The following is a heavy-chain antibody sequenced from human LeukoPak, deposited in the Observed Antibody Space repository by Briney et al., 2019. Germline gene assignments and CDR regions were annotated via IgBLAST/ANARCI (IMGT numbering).Heavy chain of an antibody. CDR3: ARYWSSAWFGY. V-gene: IGHV5-51*01. CDR1: GYSFTNYW. D-gene: IGHD6-25*01. CDR2: INPANSDI. J-gene: IGHJ4*02. Sequence: GESLKISCRTSGYSFTNYWIGWVRQMPGKGLEWLGNINPANSDITNSPSFQGQVTLSADKSISTAYLQWSSLKASDTAIYYCARYWSSAWFGYWGRGTQVTVSP.